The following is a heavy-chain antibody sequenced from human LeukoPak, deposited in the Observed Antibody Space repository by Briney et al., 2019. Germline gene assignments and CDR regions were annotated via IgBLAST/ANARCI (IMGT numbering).Heavy chain of an antibody. CDR3: AKDLAWGLDY. Sequence: GGSLRLSCAASGFIFRSYGMSWVRQAPGKGLEWVSALSGNGGVTYYADSVKGRFAISRDNSKNTLYLQMNALRAEDTAVYYCAKDLAWGLDYWGQGALVTVSS. D-gene: IGHD3/OR15-3a*01. CDR1: GFIFRSYG. J-gene: IGHJ4*02. V-gene: IGHV3-23*01. CDR2: LSGNGGVT.